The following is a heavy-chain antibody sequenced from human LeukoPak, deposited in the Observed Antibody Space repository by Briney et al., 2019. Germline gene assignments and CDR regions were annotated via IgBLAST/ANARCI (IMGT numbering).Heavy chain of an antibody. J-gene: IGHJ4*02. CDR3: AKFAATTMVLRGFFDY. CDR1: GLSFSTYA. V-gene: IGHV3-23*01. D-gene: IGHD5-18*01. Sequence: GGSLRLSCAASGLSFSTYAMNWVRQAPGKGLNWVSAISGSGGSTYYADSLKGRFTIPKDNPNNTLYLHTTSLRAEDTAVYYCAKFAATTMVLRGFFDYWGQGTPVTVSS. CDR2: ISGSGGST.